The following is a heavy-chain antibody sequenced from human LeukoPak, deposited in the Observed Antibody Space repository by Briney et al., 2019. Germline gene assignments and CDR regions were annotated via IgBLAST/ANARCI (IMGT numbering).Heavy chain of an antibody. CDR2: IYYSGST. J-gene: IGHJ3*02. V-gene: IGHV4-59*01. CDR3: ARGRPGQGRTFDI. Sequence: SETLSLTCTVSGGSISSYYWSWIRQPPGKGLEWIGYIYYSGSTNYNPSLKSRVTISVDTSKNQFSLKLSSVTAADTAVYYCARGRPGQGRTFDIWGQGTTVTVSS. CDR1: GGSISSYY.